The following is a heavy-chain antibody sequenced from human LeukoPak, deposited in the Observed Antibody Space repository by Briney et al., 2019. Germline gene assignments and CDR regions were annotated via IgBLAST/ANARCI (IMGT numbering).Heavy chain of an antibody. V-gene: IGHV3-72*01. CDR1: GFTFSAHY. Sequence: QPGGSLRLSCAASGFTFSAHYMDWVRQSPGQGLEWVGLARNKADGYNPIYAASVEGRFTISRDDSKNSVYLQMDSLKTEDTGVYYCGDLGSAGTDHWGQGTLVTVSS. CDR3: GDLGSAGTDH. CDR2: ARNKADGYNP. J-gene: IGHJ4*02. D-gene: IGHD3-10*01.